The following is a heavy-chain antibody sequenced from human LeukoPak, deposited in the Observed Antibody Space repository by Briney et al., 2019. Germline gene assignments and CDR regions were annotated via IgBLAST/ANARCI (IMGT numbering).Heavy chain of an antibody. CDR1: GGSISSYY. CDR2: FYYSGSS. V-gene: IGHV4-59*01. J-gene: IGHJ4*02. CDR3: ARVTGSYSLVDY. Sequence: SETLSLTCTVSGGSISSYYWSWIRQPPGKGLEWIGYFYYSGSSNYNPSLKSRVTISVDTSKNQFSLKLSSVTAADTAVYYCARVTGSYSLVDYWGQGTLVTVSS. D-gene: IGHD1-26*01.